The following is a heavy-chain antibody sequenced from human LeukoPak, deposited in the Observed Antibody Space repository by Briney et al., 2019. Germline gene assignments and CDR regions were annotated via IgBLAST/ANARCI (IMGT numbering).Heavy chain of an antibody. V-gene: IGHV3-21*01. D-gene: IGHD4-23*01. CDR2: INDSGDDT. Sequence: GGSLRLSCAASGFTFSTYGMTWVRQAPGKGLEWVSSINDSGDDTYYTDSVKGRFTISRDNAKNSLYLQMNSLRAEDTAVYYCARGGLGNFDWGQGTLVTVSS. J-gene: IGHJ4*02. CDR1: GFTFSTYG. CDR3: ARGGLGNFD.